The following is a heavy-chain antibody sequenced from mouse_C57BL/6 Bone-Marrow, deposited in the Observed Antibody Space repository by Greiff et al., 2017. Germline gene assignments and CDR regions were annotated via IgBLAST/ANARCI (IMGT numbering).Heavy chain of an antibody. J-gene: IGHJ3*01. CDR3: SIYDCYSCFFAY. V-gene: IGHV1-55*01. Sequence: VQLQQPGAELVQPGASVTMSCKASGYTFTSYWITWVKQRPGQGLEWFGDIYPGSGGTNYNEKFKGKATLTVDTSSSTAYMQLSSLTSEDSAFYYCSIYDCYSCFFAYWGQGTLVTVSA. CDR2: IYPGSGGT. CDR1: GYTFTSYW. D-gene: IGHD2-3*01.